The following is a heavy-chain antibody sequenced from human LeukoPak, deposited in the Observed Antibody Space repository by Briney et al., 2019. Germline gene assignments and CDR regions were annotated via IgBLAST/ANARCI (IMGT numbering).Heavy chain of an antibody. Sequence: SETLSLTCTVSGGSTSSNYWSWIRQPPGKGLEWIGYISYSGSTRYNPSLKSRVTISVDTSKNQFSLKLSSVTAADTAVYYCARVVWRFYYFDYWGQGTLVTVSS. D-gene: IGHD3-16*01. CDR2: ISYSGST. CDR3: ARVVWRFYYFDY. CDR1: GGSTSSNY. V-gene: IGHV4-59*12. J-gene: IGHJ4*02.